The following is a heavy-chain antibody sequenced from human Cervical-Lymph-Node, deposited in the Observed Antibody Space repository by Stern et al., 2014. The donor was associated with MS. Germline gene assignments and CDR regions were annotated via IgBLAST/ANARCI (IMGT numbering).Heavy chain of an antibody. CDR1: GGSISSGSYY. V-gene: IGHV4-61*02. D-gene: IGHD3-3*01. CDR3: AREVYYDFWSGYYGYSWFDP. Sequence: QVQLQESGPGLVKPSQTLSLTCTVSGGSISSGSYYWSWIRPPAGKGLEWIGRIYTSGSTNYNPSLKSRVTISVDTSKNQFPLKLSSVTAADTAVYYCAREVYYDFWSGYYGYSWFDPWGQGTLVTVSS. J-gene: IGHJ5*02. CDR2: IYTSGST.